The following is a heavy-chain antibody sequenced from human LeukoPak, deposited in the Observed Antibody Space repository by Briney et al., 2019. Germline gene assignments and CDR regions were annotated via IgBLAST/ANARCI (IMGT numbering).Heavy chain of an antibody. V-gene: IGHV5-51*01. CDR3: ARRLSSIAASAASDY. J-gene: IGHJ4*02. D-gene: IGHD6-6*01. CDR1: GYSFSSYW. Sequence: GESLKISCKGSGYSFSSYWIAWVRQMPGKGLEWMGIIHPGNSETTYNPSFRGQVTMSADKSISTAYPQWSSLEASDTAMYYCARRLSSIAASAASDYWGQGTLVTVSS. CDR2: IHPGNSET.